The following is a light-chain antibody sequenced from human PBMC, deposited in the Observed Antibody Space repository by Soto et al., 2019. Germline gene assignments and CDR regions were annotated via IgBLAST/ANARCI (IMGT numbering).Light chain of an antibody. CDR3: GTWYTSRSPYV. Sequence: QSALTQPPSVSASPGQKVTISCTGSSTNIGYNFVSWYQHLPGTAPKLLIYDISKRPPGISDRFSGSKSGTSATLDISGLQAGDEADYYCGTWYTSRSPYVFGAGTQVTVL. V-gene: IGLV1-51*01. J-gene: IGLJ1*01. CDR1: STNIGYNF. CDR2: DIS.